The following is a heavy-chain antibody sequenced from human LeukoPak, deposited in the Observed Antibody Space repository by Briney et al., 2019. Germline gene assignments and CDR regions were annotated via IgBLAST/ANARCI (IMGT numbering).Heavy chain of an antibody. CDR1: GFTFGDYA. CDR3: AKDRWTIFGVSSGVGWFDP. J-gene: IGHJ5*02. CDR2: ISSNSDAV. D-gene: IGHD3-3*01. Sequence: PGGSLRLSCAASGFTFGDYAMHWVRQRPGKGLEWVSGISSNSDAVAYADSLKGRFTISRDNAKNSLYLQMNSLRDEDTAFYYCAKDRWTIFGVSSGVGWFDPWGQGTLVSVSS. V-gene: IGHV3-9*01.